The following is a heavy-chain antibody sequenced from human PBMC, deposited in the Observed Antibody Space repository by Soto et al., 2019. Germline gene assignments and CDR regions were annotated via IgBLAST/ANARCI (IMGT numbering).Heavy chain of an antibody. J-gene: IGHJ3*02. CDR3: ARWGHPAVKAYDI. D-gene: IGHD2-21*01. Sequence: SESLSLTCTVSGASVSNYYWNWVRQPPGKGLEWIGYIHYTGDSKYNPSLKSRVTMSVDTSKNQFSLKMTSVTAADTAVYYCARWGHPAVKAYDIWGQGAMVTVSS. CDR1: GASVSNYY. V-gene: IGHV4-59*02. CDR2: IHYTGDS.